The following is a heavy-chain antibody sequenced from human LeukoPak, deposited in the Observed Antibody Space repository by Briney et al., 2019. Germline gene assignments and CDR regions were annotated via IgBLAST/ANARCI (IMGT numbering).Heavy chain of an antibody. J-gene: IGHJ4*02. CDR2: ISGGGENT. CDR3: TTSWPKVREGDQ. D-gene: IGHD3-16*01. CDR1: GFTFSSYW. Sequence: GGSLRLSCAASGFTFSSYWMSWVRQAPGKGLEWLSEISGGGENTNYADSVKGRFTISRDNSKDTLFLHMSSLRVEDTAVYYCTTSWPKVREGDQWGQGTLVTVS. V-gene: IGHV3-23*01.